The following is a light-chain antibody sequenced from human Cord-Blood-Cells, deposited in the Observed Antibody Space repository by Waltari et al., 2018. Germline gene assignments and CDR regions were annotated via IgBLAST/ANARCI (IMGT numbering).Light chain of an antibody. Sequence: QSALTQPASVSGSPGQSITIPCTGTSSDVGSYNLVPLYQQHPGKAPKLMFYEGRNXPXXXXXRXXXXXXXXTASLTISGLQAEDEADYYCCSYAGSSTFDVVFGGGTKLTVL. CDR3: CSYAGSSTFDVV. J-gene: IGLJ2*01. CDR1: SSDVGSYNL. CDR2: EGR. V-gene: IGLV2-23*03.